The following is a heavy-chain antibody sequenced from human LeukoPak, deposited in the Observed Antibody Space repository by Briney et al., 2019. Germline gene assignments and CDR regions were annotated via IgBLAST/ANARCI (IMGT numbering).Heavy chain of an antibody. Sequence: ASVKVSCKASGYTFTGYYMHWVRQAPGQGLEWMGWINPNSGGTNYAQKFQGRVTMTRDTSISTAYMELSRLRSDDTAVNYCARGNDYGDHGRDGFDIWGQGTLVTVSS. CDR2: INPNSGGT. D-gene: IGHD4-17*01. V-gene: IGHV1-2*02. CDR3: ARGNDYGDHGRDGFDI. CDR1: GYTFTGYY. J-gene: IGHJ3*02.